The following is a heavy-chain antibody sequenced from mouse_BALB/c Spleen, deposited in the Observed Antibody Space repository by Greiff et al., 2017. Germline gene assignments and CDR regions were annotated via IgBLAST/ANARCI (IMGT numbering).Heavy chain of an antibody. CDR3: ARDGNYLAWFAY. D-gene: IGHD2-1*01. V-gene: IGHV5-17*02. Sequence: VQLQQSGGGLVQPGGSRKLSCAASGFTFSSFGMHWVRQAPEKGLEWVAYISSGSSTIYYADTVKGRFTISRDNPKNTLFLQMTSLRSEDTAMYYCARDGNYLAWFAYWGQGTLVTVSA. J-gene: IGHJ3*01. CDR2: ISSGSSTI. CDR1: GFTFSSFG.